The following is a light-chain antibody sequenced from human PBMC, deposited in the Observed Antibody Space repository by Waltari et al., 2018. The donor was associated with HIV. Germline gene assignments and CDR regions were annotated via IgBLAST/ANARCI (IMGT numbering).Light chain of an antibody. Sequence: QSVLTQAPSVSGAPGQRVTISCTGTSSNIGAGYDVHWYQHLPETSPKLLIFGDTNRPSGGPAGFAGSESGTSASLAITGLQAEDEADYYCQSYDSRLSHVVFGGGTRLTVL. V-gene: IGLV1-40*01. CDR2: GDT. J-gene: IGLJ2*01. CDR1: SSNIGAGYD. CDR3: QSYDSRLSHVV.